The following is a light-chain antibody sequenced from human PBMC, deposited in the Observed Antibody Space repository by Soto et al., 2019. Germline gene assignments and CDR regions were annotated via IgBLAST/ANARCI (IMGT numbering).Light chain of an antibody. V-gene: IGLV2-14*01. CDR3: SSYTSSHVV. CDR1: SSDVGGYNY. Sequence: QSALTQPASVSGSPGQSITISCTGTSSDVGGYNYVSWYQQHPGKAPKLMIYDVSNRPSRVSNRFSGSKSGNTASLTISGLQAEDEADYYCSSYTSSHVVFGGGTKLTVL. CDR2: DVS. J-gene: IGLJ2*01.